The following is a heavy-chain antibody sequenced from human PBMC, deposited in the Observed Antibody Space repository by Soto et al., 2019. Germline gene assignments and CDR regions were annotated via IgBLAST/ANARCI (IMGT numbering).Heavy chain of an antibody. CDR2: INHSGST. Sequence: KGLEWIGEINHSGSTNYNPSLKSRVTISVDTSKNQFSLKLSSVTAADTAVYYCARAAPLYCSGGSCYCGRVYWGQRTLGTVS. V-gene: IGHV4-34*01. CDR3: ARAAPLYCSGGSCYCGRVY. D-gene: IGHD2-15*01. J-gene: IGHJ4*02.